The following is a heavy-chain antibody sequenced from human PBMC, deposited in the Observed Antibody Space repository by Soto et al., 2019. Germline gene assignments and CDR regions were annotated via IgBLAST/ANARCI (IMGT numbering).Heavy chain of an antibody. D-gene: IGHD5-12*01. V-gene: IGHV3-30-3*01. CDR1: GFTFSSYA. Sequence: GGSLRLSCAASGFTFSSYAMHWVRQAPGKGLEWVAVISYDGSNKYYADSVKGRFTISRDNSKNTLYLQMNSLRAEDTAVYYCARAVDIRDFYFDYWGQGTLVTVSS. CDR3: ARAVDIRDFYFDY. CDR2: ISYDGSNK. J-gene: IGHJ4*02.